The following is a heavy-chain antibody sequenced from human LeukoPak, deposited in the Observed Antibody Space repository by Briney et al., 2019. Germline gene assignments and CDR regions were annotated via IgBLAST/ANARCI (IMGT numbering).Heavy chain of an antibody. Sequence: SGPTLVNPTHTLTLICTFSGFSLNTTGVGVGWIRQPPAKALEWHALIYWDDDKRYSPSLKSRLTITKDTSKNQVVLTMTNMDPVDTATYYCAHNSGGYYFDYWGQGTLVTVSS. CDR2: IYWDDDK. J-gene: IGHJ4*02. CDR1: GFSLNTTGVG. V-gene: IGHV2-5*02. D-gene: IGHD4-23*01. CDR3: AHNSGGYYFDY.